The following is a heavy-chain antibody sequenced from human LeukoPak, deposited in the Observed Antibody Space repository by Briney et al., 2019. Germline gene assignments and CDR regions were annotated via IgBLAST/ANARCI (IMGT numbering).Heavy chain of an antibody. D-gene: IGHD3-16*02. CDR3: ARVPTFEGIIVQNYWYSDL. V-gene: IGHV1-69*13. CDR2: IIPIFGTA. Sequence: SVKVSCKASGHIFNNYTIHWVRQAPGQGLEWMGGIIPIFGTANYAQKFQGRVTITADGSTNTDYMELTSLRYEDTAVYYCARVPTFEGIIVQNYWYSDLWGRGTLVTVSS. J-gene: IGHJ2*01. CDR1: GHIFNNYT.